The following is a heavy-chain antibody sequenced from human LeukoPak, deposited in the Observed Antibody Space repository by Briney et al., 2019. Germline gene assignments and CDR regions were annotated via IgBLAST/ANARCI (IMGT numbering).Heavy chain of an antibody. V-gene: IGHV1-69*05. CDR2: IIPIFGTA. J-gene: IGHJ3*02. D-gene: IGHD3-22*01. CDR1: GGTFSSYA. Sequence: SVKVSCKASGGTFSSYAISWVRQAPGQGLEWMGGIIPIFGTANYAQKFQGRVTITTDESTSTAYMELSSLRSEDTAVYYCARDGLNYYDSSGYYEAFDIWGRGTMVTVSS. CDR3: ARDGLNYYDSSGYYEAFDI.